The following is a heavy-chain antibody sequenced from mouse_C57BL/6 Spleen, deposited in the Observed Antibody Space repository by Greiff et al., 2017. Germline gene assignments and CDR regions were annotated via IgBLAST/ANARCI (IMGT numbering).Heavy chain of an antibody. D-gene: IGHD1-2*01. CDR3: ATRPEFHSCWYFDV. Sequence: EVQRVESGAELVRPGASVKLSCTASGFNIKDYYMHWVKQRPEQGLEWIGRIDPEDGDTEYAPKFQGKATMTADTSSNTAYLQLSSLTSEDTAVYYCATRPEFHSCWYFDVWGTGTTVTVSS. CDR1: GFNIKDYY. V-gene: IGHV14-1*01. J-gene: IGHJ1*03. CDR2: IDPEDGDT.